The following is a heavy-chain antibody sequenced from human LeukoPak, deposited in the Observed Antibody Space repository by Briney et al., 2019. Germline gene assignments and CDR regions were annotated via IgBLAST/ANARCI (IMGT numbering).Heavy chain of an antibody. Sequence: GGSLRLSCAASGFTFSSYWMHWVRQAPGKGLEWVSSISSSSSYIYYADSVKGRFTISRDNAKNSLYLQMNSLRAEDTAVYYCARDAPPGAAASGDWGQGTLVTVSS. V-gene: IGHV3-21*01. CDR1: GFTFSSYW. CDR2: ISSSSSYI. J-gene: IGHJ4*02. D-gene: IGHD6-13*01. CDR3: ARDAPPGAAASGD.